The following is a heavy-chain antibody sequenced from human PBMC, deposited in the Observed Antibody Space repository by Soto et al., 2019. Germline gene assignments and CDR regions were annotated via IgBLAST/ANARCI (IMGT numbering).Heavy chain of an antibody. D-gene: IGHD3-22*01. CDR2: IYHSGST. V-gene: IGHV4-4*02. J-gene: IGHJ5*02. CDR1: GGSVSSSNW. CDR3: ASVGSDYDNSGYYLP. Sequence: SETLSLTCIVSGGSVSSSNWWSWVRQPPGKGLEWIGEIYHSGSTTYTPSLKSRATISVDKSENQFSLRLKSVTAADTAVYYCASVGSDYDNSGYYLPWGPGTLVTVSS.